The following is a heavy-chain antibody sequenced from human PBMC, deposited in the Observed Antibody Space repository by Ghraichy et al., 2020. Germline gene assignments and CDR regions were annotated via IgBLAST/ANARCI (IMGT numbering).Heavy chain of an antibody. J-gene: IGHJ4*02. CDR3: ARGPPAKFEEATVTL. V-gene: IGHV3-53*01. Sequence: GGSLRLSCAASGFTVSSNYMSWVRQAPGKGLEWVSVIYSGGSTYYADSVKGRFTISRDNSKNTLYLQMNSLRAEDTAVYYCARGPPAKFEEATVTLWGQGTLVTVSS. D-gene: IGHD4-17*01. CDR1: GFTVSSNY. CDR2: IYSGGST.